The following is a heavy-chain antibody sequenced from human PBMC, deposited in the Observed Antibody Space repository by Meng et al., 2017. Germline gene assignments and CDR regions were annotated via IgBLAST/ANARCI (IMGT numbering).Heavy chain of an antibody. CDR2: INHSGST. D-gene: IGHD2-15*01. CDR1: GWSFSGYY. J-gene: IGHJ4*02. V-gene: IGHV4-34*01. CDR3: ACPAKLGYCSGGSCYSFEN. Sequence: QVQLQQWGAGLLKPSETLSLPCAVYGWSFSGYYWSWIRQPPGKGLEWIGEINHSGSTNYNPSLKSRVTISVDTSKNQFSLKLSSVTAADTAVYYCACPAKLGYCSGGSCYSFENWGQGTLVTVSS.